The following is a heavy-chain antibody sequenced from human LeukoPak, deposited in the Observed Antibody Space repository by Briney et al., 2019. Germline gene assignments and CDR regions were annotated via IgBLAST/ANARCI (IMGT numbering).Heavy chain of an antibody. CDR2: ITNSGGGT. CDR1: GFTFRTYA. Sequence: GGSLRLSYEASGFTFRTYAMTRSPRAPGRGLEWVSAITNSGGGTYYADSVKGRFTIPRDNSKNTLYLQMNSLKAEDTAVYYCVKFVGAKGYWGQGTLVTVSS. J-gene: IGHJ4*02. CDR3: VKFVGAKGY. D-gene: IGHD1-26*01. V-gene: IGHV3-23*01.